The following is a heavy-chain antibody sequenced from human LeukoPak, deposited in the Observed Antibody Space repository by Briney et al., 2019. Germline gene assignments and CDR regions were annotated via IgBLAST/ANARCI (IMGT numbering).Heavy chain of an antibody. J-gene: IGHJ6*02. CDR1: GYTFTSYD. Sequence: ASVKVSCKASGYTFTSYDISWVRQAPGQGLEWMGWISAYNGNTNYAQKLQGRVTMTTDTSTSTAYMELRSLRSDDTAVYYCASSIVGATQYYHYYYGMDVWGQGTTVTVSS. CDR2: ISAYNGNT. CDR3: ASSIVGATQYYHYYYGMDV. D-gene: IGHD1-26*01. V-gene: IGHV1-18*01.